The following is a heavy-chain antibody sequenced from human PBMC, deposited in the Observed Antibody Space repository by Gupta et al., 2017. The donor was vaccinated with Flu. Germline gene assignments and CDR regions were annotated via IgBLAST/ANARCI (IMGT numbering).Heavy chain of an antibody. CDR1: GFRFSDYG. J-gene: IGHJ6*02. D-gene: IGHD1/OR15-1a*01. CDR2: VSYKGQYK. Sequence: QAQLVESGGGVVQSGRSVRLSCVASGFRFSDYGLLGVRQAPGKWLEWVATVSYKGQYKYYLDAVQGRFSISRDNYKNTLYFDINSLRVEDTATYYCAKCTSTWNIYSYYHGMDVWGHGAPVSVS. V-gene: IGHV3-30*18. CDR3: AKCTSTWNIYSYYHGMDV.